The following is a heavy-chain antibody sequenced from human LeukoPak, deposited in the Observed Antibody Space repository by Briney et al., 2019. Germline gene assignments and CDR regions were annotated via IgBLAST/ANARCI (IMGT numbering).Heavy chain of an antibody. CDR2: INHSGSA. Sequence: SETLSLTCAVYGGSFSGYYWTWIRQSPGKGLEWIGEINHSGSAKYNPALRSRVTISVATPKNQFFLDLHSVTAADTAVYYCARRRANWYFDLWGRGTLVTVSS. CDR1: GGSFSGYY. J-gene: IGHJ2*01. CDR3: ARRRANWYFDL. V-gene: IGHV4-34*01.